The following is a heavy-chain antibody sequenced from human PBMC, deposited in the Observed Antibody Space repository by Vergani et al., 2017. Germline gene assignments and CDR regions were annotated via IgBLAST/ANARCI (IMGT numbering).Heavy chain of an antibody. CDR1: GYTFTGYY. J-gene: IGHJ6*03. CDR3: ARWKAAAGPTNYYYYYMDV. Sequence: QVQLVQSGAEVKKPGASVKVSCKASGYTFTGYYMHWVRQAPGQGLEWMGWINPNSGGTNYAQKFQGRVTMTRDTSISTAYMELSRLRSDDTAVYYCARWKAAAGPTNYYYYYMDVWGKGTTVTVSS. V-gene: IGHV1-2*02. D-gene: IGHD6-13*01. CDR2: INPNSGGT.